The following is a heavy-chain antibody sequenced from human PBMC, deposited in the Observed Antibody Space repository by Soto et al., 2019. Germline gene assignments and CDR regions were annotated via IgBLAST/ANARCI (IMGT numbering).Heavy chain of an antibody. Sequence: SETLSLTCTVSGGSISSYYWSWIRQPAGKGLEWIGRIYTSGSTNYNPSLKSRVTMSVDTSKNQFSLKLSSVTAADTAVYYCARLPIYTPSYYYYGMDVWGQGTTVTVSS. CDR3: ARLPIYTPSYYYYGMDV. V-gene: IGHV4-4*07. CDR2: IYTSGST. J-gene: IGHJ6*02. CDR1: GGSISSYY. D-gene: IGHD4-4*01.